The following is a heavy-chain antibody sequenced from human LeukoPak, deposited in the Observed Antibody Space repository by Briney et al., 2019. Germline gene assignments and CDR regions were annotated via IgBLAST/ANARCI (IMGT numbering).Heavy chain of an antibody. CDR3: ARSVAGSSFYYMDV. J-gene: IGHJ6*03. D-gene: IGHD6-25*01. Sequence: SETLSLTCSVSGGSIRGHYWSWIRRPPGKGLEWNAYIFHSGTTNYNPSLKSRVSISRDMSKNHVSLKMSSVTAADTAVYYCARSVAGSSFYYMDVWGNGTTVTVSS. V-gene: IGHV4-59*11. CDR1: GGSIRGHY. CDR2: IFHSGTT.